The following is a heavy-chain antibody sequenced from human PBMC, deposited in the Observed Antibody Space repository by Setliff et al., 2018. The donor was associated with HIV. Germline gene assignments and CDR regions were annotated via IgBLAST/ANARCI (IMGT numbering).Heavy chain of an antibody. CDR2: ISAYNGNR. CDR1: GYTFTSYG. CDR3: AREAEQGERSSSWYFDY. D-gene: IGHD6-6*01. J-gene: IGHJ4*02. V-gene: IGHV1-18*01. Sequence: ASVKVSCKASGYTFTSYGITWVRQAPGQGLEWMGWISAYNGNRNYAQKVQDRVTMTTDTSTRTAYMELSSLRSDDTAVYYCAREAEQGERSSSWYFDYWGQGTLVTVSS.